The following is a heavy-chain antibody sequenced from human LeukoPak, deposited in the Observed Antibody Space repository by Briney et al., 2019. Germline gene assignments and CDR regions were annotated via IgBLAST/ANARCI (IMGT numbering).Heavy chain of an antibody. CDR3: ARDAAEMMMDYDILTGPTGWFDP. Sequence: SETLSLTCTVSGGSISSYYWSWIRQPPGKGLEWIGSIYYSGSTYYNPSLKSRVTISVDTSKNQFSLKLSSVTAADTAVYYCARDAAEMMMDYDILTGPTGWFDPWGQGTLVTVSS. CDR1: GGSISSYY. J-gene: IGHJ5*02. D-gene: IGHD3-9*01. CDR2: IYYSGST. V-gene: IGHV4-59*12.